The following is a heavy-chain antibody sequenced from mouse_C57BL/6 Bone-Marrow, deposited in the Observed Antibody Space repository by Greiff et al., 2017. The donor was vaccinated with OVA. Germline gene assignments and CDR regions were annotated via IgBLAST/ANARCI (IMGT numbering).Heavy chain of an antibody. V-gene: IGHV5-12*01. CDR3: ARLRQLRSPYFDY. D-gene: IGHD3-2*02. Sequence: EVKLVESGGGLVQPGGSLKLSCAASGFTFSDYYMYWVRQTPEKRLEWVAYISNGGGSTYYPDTVKGRFTISRDNAKNTLYLHMSRLKSEDTAMYYCARLRQLRSPYFDYWGQGTTLTVSS. CDR1: GFTFSDYY. CDR2: ISNGGGST. J-gene: IGHJ2*01.